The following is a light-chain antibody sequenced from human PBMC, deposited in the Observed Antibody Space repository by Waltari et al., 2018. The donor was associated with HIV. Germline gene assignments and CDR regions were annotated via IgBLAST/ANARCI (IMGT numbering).Light chain of an antibody. J-gene: IGLJ2*01. CDR1: SSNIGSNT. CDR3: AAWDDSLNGPV. Sequence: QSVLTQPPSASGNPGQRVTISCSGSSSNIGSNTVNWYQQLPGTSPKLLIYSNKRRPSGVPDRFSGSKSGTSASLAISGLQSEDEADYYCAAWDDSLNGPVFGGGTNLTVL. CDR2: SNK. V-gene: IGLV1-44*01.